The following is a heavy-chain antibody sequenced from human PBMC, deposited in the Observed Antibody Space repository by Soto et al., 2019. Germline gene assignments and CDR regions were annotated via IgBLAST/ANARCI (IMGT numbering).Heavy chain of an antibody. J-gene: IGHJ6*03. V-gene: IGHV4-59*08. CDR1: GGSISSYY. Sequence: SETLSLTCTVSGGSISSYYWSWIRQPPGKGLEWIRYIYYSGSTNYNPSLKSRVTISVDTSKNQFSLKLSSVTAADTAVYYCARIVRNCSSTSCNHYYYYMDVWGKGTTVTVSS. D-gene: IGHD2-2*01. CDR2: IYYSGST. CDR3: ARIVRNCSSTSCNHYYYYMDV.